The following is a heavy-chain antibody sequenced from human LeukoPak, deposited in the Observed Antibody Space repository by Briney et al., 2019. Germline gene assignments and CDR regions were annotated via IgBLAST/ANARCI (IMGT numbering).Heavy chain of an antibody. CDR1: GGSFSGYY. CDR3: ARGARGYFDY. CDR2: INHSGST. V-gene: IGHV4-34*01. J-gene: IGHJ4*02. Sequence: SETLSLTCAVYGGSFSGYYWSWIRQPPGKGLEWIGEINHSGSTNYNPSLKSRVTISVGTSKNQFSLKLSSVTAADTAVYYCARGARGYFDYWGQGTLVTVSS.